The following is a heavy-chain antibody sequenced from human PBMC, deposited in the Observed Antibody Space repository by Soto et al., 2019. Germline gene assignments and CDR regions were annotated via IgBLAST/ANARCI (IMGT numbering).Heavy chain of an antibody. CDR2: ISSDGSNK. CDR3: AAYYYDSSGPAES. J-gene: IGHJ5*02. D-gene: IGHD3-22*01. V-gene: IGHV3-30-3*01. CDR1: GFTFSSYA. Sequence: GGSLRLSCAASGFTFSSYAMHWVRQAPGKGLEWVAVISSDGSNKYYADSVKGRFTISRDNSKNTLYLQMNSLRAEDTAVYYCAAYYYDSSGPAESWGQGTLVTVSS.